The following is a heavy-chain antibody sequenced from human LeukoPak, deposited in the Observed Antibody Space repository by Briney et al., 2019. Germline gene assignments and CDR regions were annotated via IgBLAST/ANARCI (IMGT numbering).Heavy chain of an antibody. D-gene: IGHD6-6*01. V-gene: IGHV4-59*01. CDR3: ASSKRDSSSPHFDY. CDR2: IYYSGSS. CDR1: GGSISSYY. J-gene: IGHJ4*02. Sequence: SSETLSLTCTVSGGSISSYYWSWIRQPPGKGLEWIGYIYYSGSSNYNPSLKSRVTISVDTSKNQFSLKLSSVTAADTAVYYCASSKRDSSSPHFDYWGQGTLVTVSS.